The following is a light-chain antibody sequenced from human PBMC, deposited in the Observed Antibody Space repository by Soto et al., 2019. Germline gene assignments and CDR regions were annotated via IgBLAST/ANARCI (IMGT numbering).Light chain of an antibody. Sequence: EIALTLSPATLSLSPGERATLSCRASQSVSSYLALYQQKPGQAPRLLIYDASNRATGIRARFSGSGSGTDFTLTISSLEPEDFAVYYCQQRSNWPSITIGQGTRLEIK. CDR1: QSVSSY. CDR2: DAS. J-gene: IGKJ5*01. V-gene: IGKV3-11*01. CDR3: QQRSNWPSIT.